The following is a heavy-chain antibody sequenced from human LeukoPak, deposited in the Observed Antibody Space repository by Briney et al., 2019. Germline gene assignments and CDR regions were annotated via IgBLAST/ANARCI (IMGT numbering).Heavy chain of an antibody. D-gene: IGHD6-6*01. J-gene: IGHJ5*02. CDR2: IFYLGST. V-gene: IGHV4-30-4*01. Sequence: SETLSLTCTVSGGSISSGNFYWSWIRQPPGKGLEWIGYIFYLGSTYYNLSLKSRVSMSVDTSKNQFSLKLRSVTAADRAVYYCARKYPDHWFDPWGQGTLVTVSS. CDR3: ARKYPDHWFDP. CDR1: GGSISSGNFY.